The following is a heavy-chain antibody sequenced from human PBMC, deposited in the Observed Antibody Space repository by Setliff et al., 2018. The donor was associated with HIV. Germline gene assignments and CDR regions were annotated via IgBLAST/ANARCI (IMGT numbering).Heavy chain of an antibody. V-gene: IGHV1-69*05. J-gene: IGHJ6*03. CDR3: ARETYYGSGSYLPTEYYYYYRDV. CDR2: IIPIFGTA. CDR1: GGTFSSFA. Sequence: GASVKVSCKASGGTFSSFAISRVRQAPGQGLEWMGGIIPIFGTANYAQKFQGKVTITTDESTTTVYMELRSLRSEDTAVYYCARETYYGSGSYLPTEYYYYYRDVWGKGTTVTVSS. D-gene: IGHD3-10*01.